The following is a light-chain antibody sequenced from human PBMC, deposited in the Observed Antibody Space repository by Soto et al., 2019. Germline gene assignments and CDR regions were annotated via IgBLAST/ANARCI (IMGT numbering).Light chain of an antibody. CDR3: SSYTSSGTWV. V-gene: IGLV2-14*01. J-gene: IGLJ3*02. Sequence: QSALTQPASVSGSPGQSITISCTGTSSDIGGYNYVSWYQQFPGKAPKLMISEVNNRPSGVSSRFSGSRFGNTASLTISGVQAEDEAAYYCSSYTSSGTWVFGGGTKVTVL. CDR1: SSDIGGYNY. CDR2: EVN.